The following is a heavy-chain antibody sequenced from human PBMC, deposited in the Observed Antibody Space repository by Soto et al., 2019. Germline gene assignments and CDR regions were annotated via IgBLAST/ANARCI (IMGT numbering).Heavy chain of an antibody. J-gene: IGHJ4*02. CDR3: AREKHYYDSSGYYPFDY. CDR2: INPSGGST. CDR1: GYTFTSYY. D-gene: IGHD3-22*01. Sequence: ASVKVSCKASGYTFTSYYMHWVRQAPGQGLEWMGIINPSGGSTSYAQKFQGRVTMTRDTSTSTVYMELSSLRSEDTAVYYCAREKHYYDSSGYYPFDYWGQGTLVTVSS. V-gene: IGHV1-46*01.